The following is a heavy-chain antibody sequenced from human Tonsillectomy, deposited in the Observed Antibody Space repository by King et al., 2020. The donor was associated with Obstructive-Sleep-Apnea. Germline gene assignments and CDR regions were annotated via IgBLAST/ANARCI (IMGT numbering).Heavy chain of an antibody. Sequence: VQLQQWGAGLLKPSETLSLTCAVYGGSFSGYYWSWIRQPPGKGLEWIGEINHSGSTNYNPSLKSRVTISVDTSKNQFSLKLSSVTAADTAVYYCASAHVGYCSGGSCSQYNWFDPWGQGTLVTVSS. V-gene: IGHV4-34*01. D-gene: IGHD2-15*01. CDR2: INHSGST. J-gene: IGHJ5*02. CDR1: GGSFSGYY. CDR3: ASAHVGYCSGGSCSQYNWFDP.